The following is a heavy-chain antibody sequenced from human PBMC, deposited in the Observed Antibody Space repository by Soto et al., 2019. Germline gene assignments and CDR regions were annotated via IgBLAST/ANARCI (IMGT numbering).Heavy chain of an antibody. CDR3: AKFVGLWGLTGTNLDYFDY. V-gene: IGHV3-23*01. CDR1: GFTFSSYA. J-gene: IGHJ4*02. D-gene: IGHD1-20*01. CDR2: ISGSGGST. Sequence: GGSLRLSCAASGFTFSSYAMSWVRQAPGKGLEWVSAISGSGGSTYYADSVKGRFTISRDNSKNTLYLQMNSLIAEDTAVYYCAKFVGLWGLTGTNLDYFDYWGQGTLVTVSS.